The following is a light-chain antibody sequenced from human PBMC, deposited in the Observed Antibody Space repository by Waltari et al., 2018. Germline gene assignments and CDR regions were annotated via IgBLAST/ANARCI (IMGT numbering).Light chain of an antibody. CDR2: EVN. Sequence: QSALTQPASVSGSPGQSIPIPCTGTSLAVGSYDLCSWYQQHPGKAPKLIIYEVNERPSGVSNRFSGYKSGNTASLTISVLQAEDEADYYCCSYAGVDTFYVFGTGTKVTVL. J-gene: IGLJ1*01. V-gene: IGLV2-23*02. CDR1: SLAVGSYDL. CDR3: CSYAGVDTFYV.